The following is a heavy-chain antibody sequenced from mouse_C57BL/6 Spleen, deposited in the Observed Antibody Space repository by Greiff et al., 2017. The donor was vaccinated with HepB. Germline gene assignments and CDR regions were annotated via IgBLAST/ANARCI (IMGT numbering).Heavy chain of an antibody. CDR1: GFTFSDYG. V-gene: IGHV5-15*01. CDR3: ARRGTTVDWYFDV. Sequence: EVQGVESGGGLVQPGGSLKLSCAASGFTFSDYGMAWVRQAPRKGPEWVAFISNLAYSIYYADTVTGRFTISRENAKNTLYLEMSSLRSEDTAMYYCARRGTTVDWYFDVWGTGTTVTVSS. J-gene: IGHJ1*03. D-gene: IGHD1-1*01. CDR2: ISNLAYSI.